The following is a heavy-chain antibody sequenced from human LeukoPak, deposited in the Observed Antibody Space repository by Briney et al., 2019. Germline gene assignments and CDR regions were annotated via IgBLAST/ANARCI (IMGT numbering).Heavy chain of an antibody. Sequence: GGSLRLSCAASGFTFSSYSMNWVRQAPGKGLEWVSSISSSSSYIYYADSVKGRFTISRDNAKNSLYLQMNSLRAGDTAVYYCARGRWLVLVDYWGQGTLVTVSS. V-gene: IGHV3-21*01. D-gene: IGHD6-19*01. CDR3: ARGRWLVLVDY. J-gene: IGHJ4*02. CDR2: ISSSSSYI. CDR1: GFTFSSYS.